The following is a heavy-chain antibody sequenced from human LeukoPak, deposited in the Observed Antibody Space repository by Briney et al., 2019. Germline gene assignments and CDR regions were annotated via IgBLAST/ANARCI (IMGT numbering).Heavy chain of an antibody. CDR3: AKAGGCGGSCYNWFDP. J-gene: IGHJ5*02. D-gene: IGHD2-15*01. CDR2: INPNSGDT. Sequence: ASVKVSCKASGYTFTGCYIHWVRQAPGQGLEWMGWINPNSGDTNYPQDFQGRVTMTRDTSIDTAYMELTWLRSDDTAVYYCAKAGGCGGSCYNWFDPWGQGTLGTVSS. V-gene: IGHV1-2*02. CDR1: GYTFTGCY.